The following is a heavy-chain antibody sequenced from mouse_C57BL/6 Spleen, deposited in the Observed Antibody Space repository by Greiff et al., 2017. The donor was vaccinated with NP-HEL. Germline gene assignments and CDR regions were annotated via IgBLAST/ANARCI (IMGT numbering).Heavy chain of an antibody. CDR1: GYTFTSYW. J-gene: IGHJ3*01. CDR2: IDPSDSET. V-gene: IGHV1-52*01. Sequence: QVQLQQPGAELVRPGSSVKPSCKASGYTFTSYWMHWVKQRPIQGLEWIGNIDPSDSETHYNQKFKDKATLTVDKSSSTAYMQLSSLTSEDSAVYYCATDYYGSSYGFAYWGQGTLVTVSA. CDR3: ATDYYGSSYGFAY. D-gene: IGHD1-1*01.